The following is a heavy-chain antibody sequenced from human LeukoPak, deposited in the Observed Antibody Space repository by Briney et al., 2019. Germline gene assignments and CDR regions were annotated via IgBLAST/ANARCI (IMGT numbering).Heavy chain of an antibody. CDR2: ISGSGGTP. J-gene: IGHJ4*02. CDR1: GFTFSSYA. D-gene: IGHD3-16*01. Sequence: GGSLRLSCVVSGFTFSSYAMSWVRQAPGKGLEWVSAISGSGGTPYYAESVKGRFTISRDNSKHTLYLQMNNLRVEDTALYYCAQDRWGGKNYLDCWGQGTLVTVSS. V-gene: IGHV3-23*01. CDR3: AQDRWGGKNYLDC.